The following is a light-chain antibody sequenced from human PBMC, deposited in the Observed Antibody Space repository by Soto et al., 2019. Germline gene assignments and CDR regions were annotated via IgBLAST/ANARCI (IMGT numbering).Light chain of an antibody. CDR1: QGVRNS. Sequence: DIQMTQSPSSLSAPAGDRVTITCRASQGVRNSLDWYQQKPGKAPKRLIYEIYNLQSGVPSRFSGSGSATEFTLTISSLQPEDFATYYCLQHSSYPFTFGPGTKVDIK. CDR3: LQHSSYPFT. V-gene: IGKV1-17*01. J-gene: IGKJ3*01. CDR2: EIY.